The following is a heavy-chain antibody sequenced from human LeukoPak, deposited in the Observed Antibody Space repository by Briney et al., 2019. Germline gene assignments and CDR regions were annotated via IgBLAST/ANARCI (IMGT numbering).Heavy chain of an antibody. CDR2: IWYDGSNK. CDR3: ARDSSGSWPNWFDP. CDR1: GFTFSSYG. D-gene: IGHD6-13*01. Sequence: GRSLRLSCAASGFTFSSYGMHWVRQAPGKGLEWVAVIWYDGSNKYYADSVKGRFTISRDNFNNTLYLQMNSLRGEDTAVYYCARDSSGSWPNWFDPWGQGTLVTVSS. J-gene: IGHJ5*02. V-gene: IGHV3-30*19.